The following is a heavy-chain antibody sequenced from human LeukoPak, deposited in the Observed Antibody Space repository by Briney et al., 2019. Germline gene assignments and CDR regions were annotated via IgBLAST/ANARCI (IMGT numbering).Heavy chain of an antibody. J-gene: IGHJ4*02. CDR1: GFTFSSYW. V-gene: IGHV3-74*01. CDR2: INSDGSNT. Sequence: GGSLRLSCAASGFTFSSYWMHWVRQAPGKGLVWVSRINSDGSNTSYADSVKGRFTISRDNAKNTLYLQMNSLRAEDTAVYYCARGGVRIAAAGTDYWGQGTLVTVSS. CDR3: ARGGVRIAAAGTDY. D-gene: IGHD6-13*01.